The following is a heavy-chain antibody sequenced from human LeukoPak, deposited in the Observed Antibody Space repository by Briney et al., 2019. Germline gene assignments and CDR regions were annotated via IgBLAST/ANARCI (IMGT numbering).Heavy chain of an antibody. CDR1: GYTFTIYG. V-gene: IGHV1-18*01. CDR2: INTDNGNT. J-gene: IGHJ4*02. Sequence: GASVKVSCKASGYTFTIYGISWVRQAPGQGLEWMGWINTDNGNTNYAQKFKGRVTMTTDTSTSTAYMELRSLRSDDTAVYYCARDSPLGGSGLDYWGQGTLVPVSS. CDR3: ARDSPLGGSGLDY. D-gene: IGHD6-19*01.